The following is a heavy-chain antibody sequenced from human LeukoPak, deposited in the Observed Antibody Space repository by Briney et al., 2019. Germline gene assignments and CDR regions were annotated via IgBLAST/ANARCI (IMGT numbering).Heavy chain of an antibody. Sequence: GASVKVSCKASGYTFTSYDINWVRQATGQGLEWMGWMNPNSGNTGYAQKFQGRVTMTRNTSISTAYMELSSLRSEDTAVYYCARGSWTGIGGWLALGHAFDIWGQGTMVTVSS. CDR2: MNPNSGNT. CDR1: GYTFTSYD. V-gene: IGHV1-8*01. CDR3: ARGSWTGIGGWLALGHAFDI. J-gene: IGHJ3*02. D-gene: IGHD6-19*01.